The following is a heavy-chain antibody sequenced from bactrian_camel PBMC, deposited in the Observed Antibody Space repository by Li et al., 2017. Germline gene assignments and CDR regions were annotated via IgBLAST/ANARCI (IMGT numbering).Heavy chain of an antibody. V-gene: IGHV3S53*01. CDR3: AARGPYCYTNLSVRDFTY. D-gene: IGHD2*01. Sequence: VQLVESGGGSAQAGGSLKLSCTASEYIFDMCGVGWYRQLPGKERELLSLIAPDGTRKEGVKGPFIISRDNAKNTVYLQMNSLKPEDTAMYYCAARGPYCYTNLSVRDFTYWGQGTQVTVS. CDR1: EYIFDMCG. CDR2: IAPDGTR. J-gene: IGHJ6*01.